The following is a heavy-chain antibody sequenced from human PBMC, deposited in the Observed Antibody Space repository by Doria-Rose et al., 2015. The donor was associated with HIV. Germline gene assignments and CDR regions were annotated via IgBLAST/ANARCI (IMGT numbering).Heavy chain of an antibody. CDR1: GGSISSYY. CDR2: IYYSGST. Sequence: VQLQESGPGLVKPSETLSLTCSVSGGSISSYYWSWIRQPPGKGLEWIGFIYYSGSTNYNPSLKSRVTISVDTSKKQFSLKLNSVTAADTAVYYCAREDGVRAFDIWGQGTMVSVSS. V-gene: IGHV4-59*01. J-gene: IGHJ3*02. CDR3: AREDGVRAFDI. D-gene: IGHD2-21*01.